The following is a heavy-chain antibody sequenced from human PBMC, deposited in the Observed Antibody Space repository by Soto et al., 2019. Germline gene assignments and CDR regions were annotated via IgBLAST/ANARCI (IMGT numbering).Heavy chain of an antibody. CDR1: GFTFSSYS. Sequence: PGGSLRLSCAASGFTFSSYSINWVRQAPGKGLEWVSYISSSSSTKYYADSVKGRFTISRDNSKNTLYLQMNSLRAEDTAVYYCAKSPRPRYCSSTSCPRQGWFDPWGQGTLVTVSS. J-gene: IGHJ5*02. CDR2: ISSSSSTK. D-gene: IGHD2-2*01. V-gene: IGHV3-48*01. CDR3: AKSPRPRYCSSTSCPRQGWFDP.